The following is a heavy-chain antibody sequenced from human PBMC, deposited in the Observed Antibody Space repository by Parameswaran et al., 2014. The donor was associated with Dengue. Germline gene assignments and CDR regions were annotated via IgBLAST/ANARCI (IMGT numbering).Heavy chain of an antibody. CDR2: ISSSSSYT. D-gene: IGHD3-22*01. J-gene: IGHJ3*02. CDR3: ARVRDSQGAFDI. Sequence: RWIRQPPGKGLEWVSYISSSSSYTNYADSVKGRFTISRDNAKNSLYLQMNSLRAEDTAVYYCARVRDSQGAFDIWGQGTMVTVSS. V-gene: IGHV3-11*05.